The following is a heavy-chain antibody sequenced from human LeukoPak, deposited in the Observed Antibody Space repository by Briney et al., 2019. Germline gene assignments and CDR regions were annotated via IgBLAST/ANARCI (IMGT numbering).Heavy chain of an antibody. CDR3: ARGYYYDSHDAFTI. J-gene: IGHJ3*02. CDR2: IYTSGST. D-gene: IGHD3-22*01. CDR1: GGSISNNY. V-gene: IGHV4-4*07. Sequence: PSETLSLTCTVSGGSISNNYWSWIRQSAGKGLEWIGRIYTSGSTNYNPSLKSRVTISVDKSKNQFSLKLSSVTAADTAVYYCARGYYYDSHDAFTIWGEGTMATVSS.